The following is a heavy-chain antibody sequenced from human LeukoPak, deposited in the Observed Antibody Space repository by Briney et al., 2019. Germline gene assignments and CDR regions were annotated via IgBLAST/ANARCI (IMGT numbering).Heavy chain of an antibody. CDR1: GYTFTSYD. CDR3: ARGRTDYYESSGSFPALSY. V-gene: IGHV1-8*02. CDR2: MNPNSGNT. J-gene: IGHJ4*02. Sequence: ASVKVSCKASGYTFTSYDINWVRQATGQGLEWMGWMNPNSGNTGYAQKFQGRVTMTRNTSISTAYMELRSLRSEDTAVYYCARGRTDYYESSGSFPALSYWGQGTLVTVSS. D-gene: IGHD3-22*01.